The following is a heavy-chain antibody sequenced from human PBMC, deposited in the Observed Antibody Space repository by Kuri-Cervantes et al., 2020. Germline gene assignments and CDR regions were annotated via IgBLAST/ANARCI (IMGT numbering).Heavy chain of an antibody. CDR3: ARGPDPGSDY. D-gene: IGHD1-14*01. CDR1: GYTFTSYY. CDR2: INPSGGST. J-gene: IGHJ4*02. V-gene: IGHV1-46*01. Sequence: GESLKISCKASGYTFTSYYMHWVRQAPGQGLEWMGIINPSGGSTSYAQKFQGRVTMTRNTSISTAYMELSSLRSEDTAVYYCARGPDPGSDYWGQGTLVTVSS.